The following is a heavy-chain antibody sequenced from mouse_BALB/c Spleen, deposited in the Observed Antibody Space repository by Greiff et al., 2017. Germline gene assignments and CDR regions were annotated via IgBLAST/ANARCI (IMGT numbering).Heavy chain of an antibody. J-gene: IGHJ3*01. V-gene: IGHV1-14*01. CDR3: ARSGSGFAY. Sequence: EVQLQESGPELVKPGASVKMSCKASGFTFTSYGMHWVKQKPGQGLEWIGYINPYNDGTKYNEKFKGKATLTSDKSSSTAYMELSSLASEDSAVYDCARSGSGFAYWGQGTLVTVSA. CDR2: INPYNDGT. CDR1: GFTFTSYG.